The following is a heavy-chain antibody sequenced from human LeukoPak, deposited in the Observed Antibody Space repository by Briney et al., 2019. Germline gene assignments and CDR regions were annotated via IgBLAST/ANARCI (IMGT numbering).Heavy chain of an antibody. CDR3: ARVAGYCSSTSYCYSDY. D-gene: IGHD2-2*01. CDR2: ICSTSSYI. J-gene: IGHJ4*02. CDR1: GFTFTSYT. Sequence: GGSLRLFCAASGFTFTSYTMNWVRQAPGKELAWVSSICSTSSYIYYTDSVKGRFTISRDNAKNSLYLQMNSLRAEDTAVYYCARVAGYCSSTSYCYSDYWGQGTLVTVSS. V-gene: IGHV3-21*01.